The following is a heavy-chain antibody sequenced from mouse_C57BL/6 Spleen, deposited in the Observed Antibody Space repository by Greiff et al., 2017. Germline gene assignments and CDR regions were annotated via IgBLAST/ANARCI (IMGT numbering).Heavy chain of an antibody. CDR2: ISYDGSN. CDR1: GYSITSGYY. CDR3: ASGYRDWYFDV. D-gene: IGHD2-2*01. V-gene: IGHV3-6*01. Sequence: ESGPGLVKPSQSLSLTCSVTGYSITSGYYWNWIRQFPGNKLEWMGYISYDGSNNYNPSLKNRISITRDTSKNQFFLKLNSVTTEDTATYYCASGYRDWYFDVWGTGTTVTVSS. J-gene: IGHJ1*03.